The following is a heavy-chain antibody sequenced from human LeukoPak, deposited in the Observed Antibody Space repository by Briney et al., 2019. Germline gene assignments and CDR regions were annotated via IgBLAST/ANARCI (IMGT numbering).Heavy chain of an antibody. Sequence: ASVKVSFKASGYTFTVYYMHWVRQAPGQGLEWMGWINPNSGGTNYAQKFQGRVTMTRDTSISTAYMELSRLRSDDTAVYYCASFTAYYYYMDVWGKGTTVTVSS. CDR2: INPNSGGT. D-gene: IGHD3-16*01. CDR3: ASFTAYYYYMDV. V-gene: IGHV1-2*02. J-gene: IGHJ6*03. CDR1: GYTFTVYY.